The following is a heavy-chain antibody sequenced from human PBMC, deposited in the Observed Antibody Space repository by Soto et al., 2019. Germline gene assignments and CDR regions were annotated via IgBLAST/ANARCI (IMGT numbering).Heavy chain of an antibody. CDR3: ARATGYSSTWYDS. J-gene: IGHJ5*01. D-gene: IGHD6-13*01. Sequence: SETLSLTCVVSGASVSSGRVFWSWIRQPPGKGLEWLGYMYYSGSTKYNPSLKSRVTISADTSKNQFSLKLFSVTAADTARYYCARATGYSSTWYDSWGQGIQVTVSS. V-gene: IGHV4-61*01. CDR1: GASVSSGRVF. CDR2: MYYSGST.